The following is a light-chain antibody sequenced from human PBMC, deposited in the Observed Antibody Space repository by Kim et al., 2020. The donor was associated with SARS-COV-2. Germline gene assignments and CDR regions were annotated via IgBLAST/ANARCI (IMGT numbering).Light chain of an antibody. V-gene: IGLV2-8*01. Sequence: GQSVTISCTGTNSDVGRYNYVSWYQNHPGTAPKLMICNVSRRPSGVPDRFSCSNAGNTASLTVSVLHAEDEADYYCSSYTGSNTLIFGGGTQLTVL. CDR2: NVS. J-gene: IGLJ2*01. CDR1: NSDVGRYNY. CDR3: SSYTGSNTLI.